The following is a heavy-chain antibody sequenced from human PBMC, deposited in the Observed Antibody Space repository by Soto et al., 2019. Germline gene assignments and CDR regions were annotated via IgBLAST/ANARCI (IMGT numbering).Heavy chain of an antibody. Sequence: QVQLVQSGAEVKKPGSSVKVSCKASGGTFSSYTISWVRQAPGQGIEWMGRIIPILGIANYAQKFQGRVTITAEKSTSTAYMELSSLRSADTAVYYCAREEYYYGSGSFFTGWRQGTLVTVSS. V-gene: IGHV1-69*08. J-gene: IGHJ4*02. CDR3: AREEYYYGSGSFFTG. CDR2: IIPILGIA. D-gene: IGHD3-10*01. CDR1: GGTFSSYT.